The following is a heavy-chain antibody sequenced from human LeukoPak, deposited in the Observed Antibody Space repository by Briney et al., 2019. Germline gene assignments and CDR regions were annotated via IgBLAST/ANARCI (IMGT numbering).Heavy chain of an antibody. D-gene: IGHD1-14*01. CDR3: ARHGTISSDSYFDY. V-gene: IGHV4-30-4*01. Sequence: PSETLPVTCTVSGGSISSGDYYWSWIRQPPGKGLEWIGYMYYSGSTYYNPSLKSRVTISVDTSKNQFYLRLSSVTAADTAVYYCARHGTISSDSYFDYWGHGDLFRVSS. CDR2: MYYSGST. J-gene: IGHJ4*01. CDR1: GGSISSGDYY.